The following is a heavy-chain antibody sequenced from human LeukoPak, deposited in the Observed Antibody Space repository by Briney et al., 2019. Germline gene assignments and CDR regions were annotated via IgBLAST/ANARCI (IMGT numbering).Heavy chain of an antibody. J-gene: IGHJ6*02. CDR1: GGSFSGYY. CDR2: INHSGSN. D-gene: IGHD2-2*01. Sequence: SETLSLTCAVYGGSFSGYYWSWIRQPPGKGLEWIGEINHSGSNNYNPSLKSRVTISVDTSKNQFSLKLSSVTAADTAVYYCARVYCSSTSCSRPGYYYGMDVWGQGTTVTVSS. V-gene: IGHV4-34*01. CDR3: ARVYCSSTSCSRPGYYYGMDV.